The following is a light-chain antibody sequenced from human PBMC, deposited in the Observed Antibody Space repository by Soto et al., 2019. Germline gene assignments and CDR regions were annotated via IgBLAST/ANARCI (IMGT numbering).Light chain of an antibody. CDR3: VAWDDSLSGLV. Sequence: QSVLTQPPSASGTPGQRVTISCSGRNANIGNNFVCWYQQLPGTAPKLLMYSNDQRPSGVPDRFSGSKSGTSASLAISGLRSEDEADYYCVAWDDSLSGLVFGTGPKLTVL. CDR1: NANIGNNF. J-gene: IGLJ1*01. V-gene: IGLV1-47*02. CDR2: SND.